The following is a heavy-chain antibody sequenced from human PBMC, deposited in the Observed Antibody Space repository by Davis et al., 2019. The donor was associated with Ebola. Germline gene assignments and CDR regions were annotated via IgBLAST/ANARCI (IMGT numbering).Heavy chain of an antibody. D-gene: IGHD6-19*01. CDR1: GGSLNDYY. Sequence: PSETLSPTCAVYGGSLNDYYWSWIRQPPGKGLEWIGSVYHGGSTHYNPSLKSRVTISIDTSKNQFSLQLSSVTAADTAMYYCGREAVAGNYWGQGTLVTVSS. CDR2: VYHGGST. CDR3: GREAVAGNY. J-gene: IGHJ4*02. V-gene: IGHV4-34*01.